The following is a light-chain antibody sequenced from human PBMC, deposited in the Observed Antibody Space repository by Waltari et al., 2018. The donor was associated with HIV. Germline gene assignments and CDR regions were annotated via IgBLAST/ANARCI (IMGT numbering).Light chain of an antibody. V-gene: IGKV3-20*01. CDR3: QQYVTSPIT. Sequence: EIVLTQSPGTLSLSPGESSTLSCRASQSVSSAYLAWYQQKPGQPPRLRIYGASSRATGIPDRFTGSGSGTDCTLTSHRLEPDGFAIYYCQQYVTSPITFGQGTRLEI. CDR2: GAS. CDR1: QSVSSAY. J-gene: IGKJ5*01.